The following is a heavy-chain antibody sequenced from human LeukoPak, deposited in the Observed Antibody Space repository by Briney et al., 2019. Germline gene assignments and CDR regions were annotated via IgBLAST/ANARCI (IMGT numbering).Heavy chain of an antibody. J-gene: IGHJ4*02. CDR1: GFTFSDYS. D-gene: IGHD3-22*01. CDR2: ISTTNSSTI. Sequence: PGGSLRLSCAASGFTFSDYSMNWVRQAPGKGLEWVSYISTTNSSTIYYADSVEGRFTISRDNAENSLYLQMNSLRAEDTAVYYCARDRGSSGYHFDYWGQGTLVTVSP. V-gene: IGHV3-48*01. CDR3: ARDRGSSGYHFDY.